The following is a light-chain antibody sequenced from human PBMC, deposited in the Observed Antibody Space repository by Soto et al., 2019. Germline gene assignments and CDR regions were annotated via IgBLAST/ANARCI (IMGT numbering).Light chain of an antibody. V-gene: IGLV1-40*01. CDR2: GNT. J-gene: IGLJ3*02. CDR3: QSFDSSLNGWV. CDR1: SSNIGAGHD. Sequence: QSVLTQPPSVSGAPGQRVTISCTGCSSNIGAGHDVPWYQQVPGTAPKLHVSGNTNRPSGVPDRFSGSNSGTSASLAITGLQAEDAADYYCQSFDSSLNGWVFGGGTKLTVL.